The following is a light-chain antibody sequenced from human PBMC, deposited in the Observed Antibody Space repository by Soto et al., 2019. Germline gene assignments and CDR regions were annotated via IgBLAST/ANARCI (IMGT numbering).Light chain of an antibody. CDR3: SSYTGSSTLV. V-gene: IGLV2-14*01. J-gene: IGLJ2*01. Sequence: QSALTQPASVSGSPGQSITISCTGTSSDVGGYNYVSWYQQYPGKAPKLMIYDVSNRPSGVFNRFSGSKSGNTASLTISGLQAEDEADYYCSSYTGSSTLVFGGGTKVTVL. CDR1: SSDVGGYNY. CDR2: DVS.